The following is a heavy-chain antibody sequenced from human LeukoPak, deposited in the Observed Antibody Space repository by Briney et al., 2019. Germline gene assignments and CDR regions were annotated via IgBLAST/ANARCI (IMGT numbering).Heavy chain of an antibody. CDR3: ARSRVGYY. CDR2: IYYSGST. V-gene: IGHV4-39*07. J-gene: IGHJ4*02. CDR1: GGSISSSSYY. D-gene: IGHD3-10*01. Sequence: SGTLSLTCTVSGGSISSSSYYWGWIRQPPGKGLEWIGSIYYSGSTYYNPSLKSRVTISVDTSKNQFSLKLSSVTAADTAVYYCARSRVGYYWGQGTLVTVSS.